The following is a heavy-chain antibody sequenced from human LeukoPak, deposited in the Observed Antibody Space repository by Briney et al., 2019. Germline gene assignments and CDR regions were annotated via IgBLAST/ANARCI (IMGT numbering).Heavy chain of an antibody. V-gene: IGHV3-23*01. J-gene: IGHJ4*02. CDR2: ISGSGGST. CDR1: GFTFSSYA. D-gene: IGHD5-12*01. Sequence: PGGSLRLSCAASGFTFSSYAMSWVRQAPGKGLEWVSAISGSGGSTYYADSVKGRFTISRDNAKNSLYLQMNSLRAEDTAVYYCARNPGYQWLRISWGQGTLVTVSS. CDR3: ARNPGYQWLRIS.